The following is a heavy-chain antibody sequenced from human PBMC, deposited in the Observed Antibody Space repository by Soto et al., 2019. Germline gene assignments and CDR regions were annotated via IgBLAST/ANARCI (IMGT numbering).Heavy chain of an antibody. Sequence: PGGSLRLSCAASGLTFSSYGMHWVRQAPGKGLEWVSVISNSGSNKYYADSVKGRFTISRDNSKNTLYLQMNSLRAEDTAVYYCAKGTSGYSSSCPGVWGQGTTVTVSS. CDR1: GLTFSSYG. D-gene: IGHD6-13*01. CDR3: AKGTSGYSSSCPGV. CDR2: ISNSGSNK. V-gene: IGHV3-33*06. J-gene: IGHJ6*02.